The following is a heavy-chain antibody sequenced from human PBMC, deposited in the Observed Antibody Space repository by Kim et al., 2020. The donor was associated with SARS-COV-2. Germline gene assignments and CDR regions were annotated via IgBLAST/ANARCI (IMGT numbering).Heavy chain of an antibody. CDR2: IYYTGST. J-gene: IGHJ4*02. CDR1: GGSISSSSYY. D-gene: IGHD6-19*01. CDR3: ARHWRQWLDTTLSYFDY. V-gene: IGHV4-39*01. Sequence: SETLSLTCTVSGGSISSSSYYWGWIRQPPGKGLEWIGSIYYTGSTYYNPSLKSRVTISVDTSKNQFSLKLSSVTAADTGAYYCARHWRQWLDTTLSYFDYWGQGTLVTVSS.